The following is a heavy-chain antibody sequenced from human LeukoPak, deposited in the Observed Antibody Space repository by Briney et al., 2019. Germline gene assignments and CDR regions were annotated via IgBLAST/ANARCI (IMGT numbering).Heavy chain of an antibody. Sequence: ASVKVSCKVSGYTLTELSMHWVRQAPGKGLEWMGGFDPEDGETIYAQKFQGRVTMTEDTSTDTAYMELSSLRSEDTAVYYCASKFRWELKEGFDYWGQGTLVTVSS. CDR2: FDPEDGET. CDR1: GYTLTELS. V-gene: IGHV1-24*01. J-gene: IGHJ4*02. D-gene: IGHD1-26*01. CDR3: ASKFRWELKEGFDY.